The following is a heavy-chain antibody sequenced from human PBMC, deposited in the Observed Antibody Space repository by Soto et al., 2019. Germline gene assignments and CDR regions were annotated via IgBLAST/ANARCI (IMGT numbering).Heavy chain of an antibody. CDR3: TTNPRVVEEGYYYYGMDV. J-gene: IGHJ6*02. D-gene: IGHD2-15*01. CDR1: GFTFSNAW. Sequence: PGGSLRLSCAASGFTFSNAWMNWVRQAPGKGLEWVGRIKSKTDGGTTDYAAPVKGRFTISRDDSKTTLYLQMNSLKTEDTAVYYCTTNPRVVEEGYYYYGMDVWGQGTTVTVSS. V-gene: IGHV3-15*07. CDR2: IKSKTDGGTT.